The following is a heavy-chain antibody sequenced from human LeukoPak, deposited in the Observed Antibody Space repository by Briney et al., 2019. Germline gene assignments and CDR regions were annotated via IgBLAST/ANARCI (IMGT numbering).Heavy chain of an antibody. CDR3: ARDPSSSLISGIAAAGPDY. D-gene: IGHD6-13*01. J-gene: IGHJ4*02. Sequence: ASVKVSCKASGYTFTGYYMHWVRQAPGQGLEWMGWINPNSGGTNYAQKFQGRVTVTRDTSISTAYMELSRLRSDDTAVYYCARDPSSSLISGIAAAGPDYWGQGTLVTVSS. V-gene: IGHV1-2*02. CDR2: INPNSGGT. CDR1: GYTFTGYY.